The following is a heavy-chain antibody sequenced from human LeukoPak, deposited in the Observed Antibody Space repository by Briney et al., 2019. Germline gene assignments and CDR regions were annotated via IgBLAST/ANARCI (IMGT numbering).Heavy chain of an antibody. CDR1: GGSISSYY. J-gene: IGHJ4*02. CDR2: IHYSGST. Sequence: PSETLSLTCTASGGSISSYYWSWIRQPPGKGLEWIGYIHYSGSTNYNPSLKSRVTISVDTSKKQFSLKLSSVTAADTAVYYCARHATTYYYDSSGYYQVYFDYWGQGTPVTVSS. CDR3: ARHATTYYYDSSGYYQVYFDY. V-gene: IGHV4-59*08. D-gene: IGHD3-22*01.